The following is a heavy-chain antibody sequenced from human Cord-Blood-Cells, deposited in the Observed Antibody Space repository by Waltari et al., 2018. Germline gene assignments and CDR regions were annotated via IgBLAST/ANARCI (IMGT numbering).Heavy chain of an antibody. CDR1: GVTISNSA. V-gene: IGHV1-69*09. CDR3: ASAKLRFLEWSAHHFDY. Sequence: QVQLGQSGAEVKKPGSSVTVSCKASGVTISNSATSWVRQAPRLGLEWMGRIIPIIGIANYAQKFQGRVTITADKSTSTAYMELSSLRSEDTAVYYGASAKLRFLEWSAHHFDYWGQGTLVTVSS. D-gene: IGHD3-3*01. CDR2: IIPIIGIA. J-gene: IGHJ4*02.